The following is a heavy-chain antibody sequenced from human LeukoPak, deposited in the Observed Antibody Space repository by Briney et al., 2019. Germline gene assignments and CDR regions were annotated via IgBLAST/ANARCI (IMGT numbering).Heavy chain of an antibody. CDR2: ISSDGSST. J-gene: IGHJ4*02. CDR3: ARADGDYDY. D-gene: IGHD4-17*01. Sequence: TGGSLRLSCAASGFTFSTYWMHWVRQAPGKGLVWVSHISSDGSSTSYADSVKGRFTISRDNAKNTVYLQMNSLTDEDTALYYCARADGDYDYWGQGTLVTVSS. V-gene: IGHV3-74*01. CDR1: GFTFSTYW.